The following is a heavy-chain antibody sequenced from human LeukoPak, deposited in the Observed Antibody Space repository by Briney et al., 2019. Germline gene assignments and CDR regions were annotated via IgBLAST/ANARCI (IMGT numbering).Heavy chain of an antibody. CDR1: GYTSTSYA. J-gene: IGHJ5*02. V-gene: IGHV1-3*01. D-gene: IGHD2-2*01. CDR2: VNAGNGNT. Sequence: ASVKVSCKASGYTSTSYAMHWVRQAPGQRLEWMGWVNAGNGNTKYSQKFQGRVTITRDTSASTAYMELSSLRSEDTAVYYCARDRRVPAAIFDPWGQGTLVTVSS. CDR3: ARDRRVPAAIFDP.